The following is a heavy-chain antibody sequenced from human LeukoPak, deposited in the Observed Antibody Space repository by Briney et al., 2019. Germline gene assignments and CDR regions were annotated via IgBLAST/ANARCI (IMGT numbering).Heavy chain of an antibody. D-gene: IGHD3-10*01. Sequence: PGGSLRLSCAGSGFTVSSKHMSWVRQAPGKGLEWVSVIYSGGSTYYADSVKGRFTISRDNSKNTLYPQMNSLRVEDTAVYYCARGAITMVRGWEFDYWGQGTLVTVSS. J-gene: IGHJ4*02. V-gene: IGHV3-66*01. CDR1: GFTVSSKH. CDR3: ARGAITMVRGWEFDY. CDR2: IYSGGST.